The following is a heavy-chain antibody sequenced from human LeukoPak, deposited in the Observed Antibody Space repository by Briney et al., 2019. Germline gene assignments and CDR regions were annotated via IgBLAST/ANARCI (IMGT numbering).Heavy chain of an antibody. CDR1: GFTFSSYA. D-gene: IGHD6-19*01. CDR2: ISDSGGST. Sequence: GGSLRLSCAASGFTFSSYAMSLVRQAPGKGLEWVSTISDSGGSTYYADSVKGRFTISRDNSKNTLYLQMNSLRAEDTAIYYCAKRRGGSGCYDYWGQGTLVTVSS. J-gene: IGHJ4*02. CDR3: AKRRGGSGCYDY. V-gene: IGHV3-23*01.